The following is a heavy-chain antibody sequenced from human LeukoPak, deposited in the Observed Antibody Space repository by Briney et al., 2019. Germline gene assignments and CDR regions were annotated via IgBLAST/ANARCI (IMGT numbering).Heavy chain of an antibody. Sequence: SQTLSLTCTVSGGSISSGSYYWSWIRQPAGKGLEWIGYIYYSGSTNYNPSLKSRVTISVDTSKNQFSLMLSSVTAADTAVYYCARHGGYNFDYWGQGTLVAVSS. CDR2: IYYSGST. CDR1: GGSISSGSYY. V-gene: IGHV4-61*09. D-gene: IGHD3-16*01. J-gene: IGHJ4*02. CDR3: ARHGGYNFDY.